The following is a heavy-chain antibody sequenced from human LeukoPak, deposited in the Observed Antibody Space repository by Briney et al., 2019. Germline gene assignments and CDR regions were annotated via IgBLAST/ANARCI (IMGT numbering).Heavy chain of an antibody. V-gene: IGHV1-58*02. Sequence: SAKVSCKASGFTFTSSAMQWVRQARGQRLEWIGWIVVGSGNTNYAQKFQERVTITRDMSTSTAYMELSSLRSEDTAVYYCAADLSVFGVVIPGDYWGQGTLVTVSS. CDR2: IVVGSGNT. D-gene: IGHD3-3*01. J-gene: IGHJ4*02. CDR3: AADLSVFGVVIPGDY. CDR1: GFTFTSSA.